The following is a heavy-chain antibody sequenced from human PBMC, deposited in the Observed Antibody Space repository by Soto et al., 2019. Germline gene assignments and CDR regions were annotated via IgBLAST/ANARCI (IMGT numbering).Heavy chain of an antibody. CDR3: AKDLRPDGVWDFDY. CDR2: INSGGRT. J-gene: IGHJ4*02. CDR1: GFTLNSHT. V-gene: IGHV3-23*01. Sequence: GGSLRLSCPASGFTLNSHTMNWYRQAPGKGLEWVSGINSGGRTYYADSVKGRFTISRDDSKNTLYLQIISLRAEDTAVYYCAKDLRPDGVWDFDYWGQGTLVTVSS. D-gene: IGHD4-17*01.